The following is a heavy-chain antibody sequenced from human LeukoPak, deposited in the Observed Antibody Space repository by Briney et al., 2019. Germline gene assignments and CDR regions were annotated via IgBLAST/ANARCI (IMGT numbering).Heavy chain of an antibody. D-gene: IGHD6-13*01. CDR1: GFNVSNNY. J-gene: IGHJ4*02. Sequence: GGSLRLSCAASGFNVSNNYMTWVRQAPGKGLEWVATVSGSGDRMYHADSVKGRFTISRDNSKNTIYLQVNSLRAEDTALYYCAKAAAAPGFDFWGQGTLVTVSS. CDR3: AKAAAAPGFDF. CDR2: VSGSGDRM. V-gene: IGHV3-23*01.